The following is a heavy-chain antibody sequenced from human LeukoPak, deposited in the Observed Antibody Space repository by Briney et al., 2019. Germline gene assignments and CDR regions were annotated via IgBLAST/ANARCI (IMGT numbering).Heavy chain of an antibody. CDR3: AREGPLWFGELLWGDNWFDP. V-gene: IGHV4-30-4*01. Sequence: SETLSLTCAVYSGSFSGYYWSWIRQPPGKGLEWIGYIYYSGSTYYNPSLKSRVTISVDTSKNQFSLKLSSVTAADTAVYYCAREGPLWFGELLWGDNWFDPWGQGTLVTVSS. CDR2: IYYSGST. J-gene: IGHJ5*02. CDR1: SGSFSGYY. D-gene: IGHD3-10*01.